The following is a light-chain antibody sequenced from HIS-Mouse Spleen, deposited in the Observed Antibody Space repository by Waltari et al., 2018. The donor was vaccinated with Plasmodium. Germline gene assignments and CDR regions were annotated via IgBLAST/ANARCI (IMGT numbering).Light chain of an antibody. V-gene: IGLV3-10*01. CDR3: YSTDSSGNHRV. CDR2: EDS. CDR1: ALPKKY. J-gene: IGLJ3*02. Sequence: SYELTQPPSVSVSPGQTARIPCSGDALPKKYAYWYQQKSGQAPVRVSYEDSKRPSGIPERFSGSSSGTMATLTISGAQVEDEADYYCYSTDSSGNHRVFGGGTKLTVL.